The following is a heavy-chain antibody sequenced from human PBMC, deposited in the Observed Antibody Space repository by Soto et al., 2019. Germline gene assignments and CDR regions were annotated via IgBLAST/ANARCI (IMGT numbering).Heavy chain of an antibody. J-gene: IGHJ4*01. Sequence: SETLSLTCAVSGGSISTSNWWRWVRQPPGKGLEWIGEINHSGTTHYNPSLKSRVTMSVDKPKNQFSLEVTSLTAADTAVYYCATDPQDECNAFDLWGHGYLVTSPQ. D-gene: IGHD2-15*01. CDR3: ATDPQDECNAFDL. V-gene: IGHV4-4*02. CDR1: GGSISTSNW. CDR2: INHSGTT.